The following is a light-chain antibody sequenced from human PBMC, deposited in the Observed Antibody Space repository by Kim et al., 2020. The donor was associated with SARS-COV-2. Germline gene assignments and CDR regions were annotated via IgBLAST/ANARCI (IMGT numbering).Light chain of an antibody. CDR3: QVWDTDTDDYV. Sequence: AQGQGAMITGGGNNVGGLSVRWYQQKPGQAPVLVIYYDSDRPSGIPERFSGSKAATTATLTISRVEAGDEADYYCQVWDTDTDDYVFGTGTKVTVL. V-gene: IGLV3-21*01. CDR2: YDS. CDR1: NVGGLS. J-gene: IGLJ1*01.